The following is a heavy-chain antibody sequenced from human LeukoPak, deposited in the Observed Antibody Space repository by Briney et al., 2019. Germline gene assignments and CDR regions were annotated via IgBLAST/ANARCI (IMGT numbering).Heavy chain of an antibody. CDR1: GYTFTGYD. D-gene: IGHD6-13*01. CDR3: ARGYSSSWYEGY. J-gene: IGHJ4*02. V-gene: IGHV1-8*01. Sequence: ASVKVSCKASGYTFTGYDINWVRQATGQGLEWMGWMNPNSGNTGYAQKFQGRVTMTRNTSISTAYMELSSLRSEDTAVYYFARGYSSSWYEGYWGQGTLVTVSS. CDR2: MNPNSGNT.